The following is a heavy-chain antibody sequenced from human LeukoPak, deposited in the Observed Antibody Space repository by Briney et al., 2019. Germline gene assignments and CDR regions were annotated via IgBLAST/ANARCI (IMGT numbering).Heavy chain of an antibody. J-gene: IGHJ4*02. V-gene: IGHV4-30-4*01. CDR2: IYYSGST. CDR1: GGSISSGDYY. CDR3: ARRAVAGEKTLDY. Sequence: PSQTLSLTCTVSGGSISSGDYYWTWIRQPPGKGLEWIGYIYYSGSTNYNPSLKSRVTISVDTSKNQFSLKLSSVTAADTAVYYCARRAVAGEKTLDYWGQGTLVTVSS. D-gene: IGHD6-19*01.